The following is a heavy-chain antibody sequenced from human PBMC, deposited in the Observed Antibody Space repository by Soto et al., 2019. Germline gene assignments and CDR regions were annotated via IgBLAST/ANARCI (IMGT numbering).Heavy chain of an antibody. V-gene: IGHV3-21*01. CDR2: ISSSSSYI. CDR1: GFTFSGYS. J-gene: IGHJ4*02. Sequence: GGSLRLSCAASGFTFSGYSMNWVRQSPGKGLEWVSSISSSSSYIYYADSVKGRFTISRDNAKNSLYLQMNSLRAEDTAVYYCARDSDYGGNDYWGQGTLVTVSS. CDR3: ARDSDYGGNDY. D-gene: IGHD4-17*01.